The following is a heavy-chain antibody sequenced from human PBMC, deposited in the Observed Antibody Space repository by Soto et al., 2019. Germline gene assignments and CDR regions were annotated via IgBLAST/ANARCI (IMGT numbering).Heavy chain of an antibody. CDR3: ARVGSYDSSGLDY. V-gene: IGHV4-31*03. J-gene: IGHJ4*02. CDR2: IYYSGST. Sequence: SETLSLTCTVSGGSISSGGYYWSWIRQHPGKGLEWIGYIYYSGSTYYNPSLKSRVTMSADTSKNQFSLKLSSVTAADTAVYYCARVGSYDSSGLDYWGQGTLVTVSS. D-gene: IGHD3-22*01. CDR1: GGSISSGGYY.